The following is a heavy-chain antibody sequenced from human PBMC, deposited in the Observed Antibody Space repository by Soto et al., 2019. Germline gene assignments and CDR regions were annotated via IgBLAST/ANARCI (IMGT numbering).Heavy chain of an antibody. V-gene: IGHV1-24*01. CDR1: GYTLTELS. CDR3: ATAYNSSPLLFDY. D-gene: IGHD1-20*01. CDR2: FDPEDGET. J-gene: IGHJ4*02. Sequence: ASVKVSCKVSGYTLTELSMHWLRQAPGKGLEGMGGFDPEDGETIYAQKFQGRVTMTEDTSTDTAYMELSSLRSEDTAVYYCATAYNSSPLLFDYWGQGTLVTVSS.